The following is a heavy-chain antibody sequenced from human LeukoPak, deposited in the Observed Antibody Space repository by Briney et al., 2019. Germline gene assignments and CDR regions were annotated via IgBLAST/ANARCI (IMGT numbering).Heavy chain of an antibody. J-gene: IGHJ3*02. D-gene: IGHD2-2*02. CDR3: ARDPQHTVVVPAGIPFDI. V-gene: IGHV3-30*03. Sequence: GGSLRLSCAASGFTFSNYGMHWVRQAPGKGLQWVAVISYDGINKFYSDSVKGRFTISRDNSKNTLYLQMNSLRAEDTAVYYCARDPQHTVVVPAGIPFDIWGQGTMVTVSS. CDR2: ISYDGINK. CDR1: GFTFSNYG.